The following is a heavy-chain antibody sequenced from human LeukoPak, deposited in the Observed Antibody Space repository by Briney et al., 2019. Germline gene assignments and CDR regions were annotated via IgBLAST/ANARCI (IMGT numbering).Heavy chain of an antibody. CDR1: GGSISSIGYY. D-gene: IGHD6-13*01. J-gene: IGHJ4*02. Sequence: SETLSLTCTVSGGSISSIGYYWSWIRQHPGKGLEWIGYIYYSGSTYYNPSLKSRVTISVDTSKNQFSLKLSSVTAADTAVYYCARALDSLIAAATHFDYWGQGTLVTVSS. CDR3: ARALDSLIAAATHFDY. CDR2: IYYSGST. V-gene: IGHV4-31*03.